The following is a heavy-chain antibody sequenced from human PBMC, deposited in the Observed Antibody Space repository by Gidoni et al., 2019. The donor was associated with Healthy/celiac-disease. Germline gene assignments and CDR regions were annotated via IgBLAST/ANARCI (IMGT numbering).Heavy chain of an antibody. J-gene: IGHJ4*02. V-gene: IGHV3-30*04. Sequence: QVQLVESGGGVVQPGRSLSLSCAASGFTFSSYAMHWVRQAPGKGREWVAVISYDGSNKYYADSVKGRFTISRDNSKNTLYLQMNSLRAEDTAVYYCARAYYDSSGFTSFDYWGQGTLVTVSS. CDR1: GFTFSSYA. CDR2: ISYDGSNK. D-gene: IGHD3-22*01. CDR3: ARAYYDSSGFTSFDY.